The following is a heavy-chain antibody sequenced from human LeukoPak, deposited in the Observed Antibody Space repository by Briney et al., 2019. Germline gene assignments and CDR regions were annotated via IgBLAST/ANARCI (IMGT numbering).Heavy chain of an antibody. V-gene: IGHV4-4*07. D-gene: IGHD3-3*01. CDR1: GGSISSYY. CDR2: IHTSGST. CDR3: ARGGGEGLDFWSGIDAFDI. J-gene: IGHJ3*02. Sequence: SETLSLTCTVSGGSISSYYWSWIRQPAGKGLEWIGRIHTSGSTNYNPSLKSRVTMSVDTSKNQFSLTLSSVTAADTAMYYCARGGGEGLDFWSGIDAFDIWGQGTMVTVSS.